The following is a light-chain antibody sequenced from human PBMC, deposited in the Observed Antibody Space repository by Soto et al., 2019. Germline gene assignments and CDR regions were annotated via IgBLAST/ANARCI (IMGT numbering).Light chain of an antibody. V-gene: IGLV2-11*01. Sequence: QSALTQPRSVSGSPGQSVAISCTKTSSDFGGSDFVSWYQQQPGKAPKLIIYDATPPPSGVTDRYSVSKSGDTASLTISGLHDEEEGDYYCCSDHYTSAVFGGGTKLTVL. J-gene: IGLJ3*02. CDR3: CSDHYTSAV. CDR2: DAT. CDR1: SSDFGGSDF.